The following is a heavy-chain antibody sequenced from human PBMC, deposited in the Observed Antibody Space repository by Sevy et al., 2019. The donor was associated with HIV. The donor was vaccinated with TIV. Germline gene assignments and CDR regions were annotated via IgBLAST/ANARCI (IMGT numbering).Heavy chain of an antibody. CDR2: INSDGRST. Sequence: GGSLRLSCAASGFTFSSYWMHWVRQAPGKGLVWVSRINSDGRSTSYADSVKGRFTISRDNAKNTLYLQMNSLRAEDTAVYYCAQGYCSGGSCYSRDYYYGMDVWGQGTTVTVSS. CDR3: AQGYCSGGSCYSRDYYYGMDV. V-gene: IGHV3-74*01. J-gene: IGHJ6*02. D-gene: IGHD2-15*01. CDR1: GFTFSSYW.